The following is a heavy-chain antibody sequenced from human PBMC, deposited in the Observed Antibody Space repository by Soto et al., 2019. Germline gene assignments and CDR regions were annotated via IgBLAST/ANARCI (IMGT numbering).Heavy chain of an antibody. CDR3: ARPLEGYYYYGMDV. J-gene: IGHJ6*02. V-gene: IGHV1-69*13. Sequence: ALVKVSCKASGGTFSSYAISWVRQAPGQGLEWMGGIIPIFGTANYAQKFQGRVTITADESTSTAYMELSSLRSEDTAVYYCARPLEGYYYYGMDVWGQGTTVTVSS. CDR2: IIPIFGTA. CDR1: GGTFSSYA.